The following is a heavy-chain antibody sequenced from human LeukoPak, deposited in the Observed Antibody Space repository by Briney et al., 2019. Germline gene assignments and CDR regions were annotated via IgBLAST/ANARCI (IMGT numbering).Heavy chain of an antibody. Sequence: SETLSLTCTVSGGSISSSSYYWGWIRQPPGNGLEWIGYIYYSGSTNYNPSLKSRVTISVDTSKNQFSLKLSSVTAADTAVYYCAREKQQLNAFDIWGQGTMVTVSS. CDR1: GGSISSSSYY. V-gene: IGHV4-61*01. CDR3: AREKQQLNAFDI. CDR2: IYYSGST. J-gene: IGHJ3*02. D-gene: IGHD6-13*01.